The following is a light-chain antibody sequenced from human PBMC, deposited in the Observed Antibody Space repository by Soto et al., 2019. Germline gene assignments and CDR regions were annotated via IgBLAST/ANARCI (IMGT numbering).Light chain of an antibody. CDR2: GNS. CDR3: QSYDSSLSGYV. V-gene: IGLV1-40*01. CDR1: SAKIGAGYD. Sequence: QSVLTQPPSVSGCPGQRGRISWTGGSAKIGAGYDVHWYQQLPGTAPKLLIYGNSNRPSGVPDRFSGSKPGTSASLAITGLQAEDEADYYCQSYDSSLSGYVFGTGTKVTVL. J-gene: IGLJ1*01.